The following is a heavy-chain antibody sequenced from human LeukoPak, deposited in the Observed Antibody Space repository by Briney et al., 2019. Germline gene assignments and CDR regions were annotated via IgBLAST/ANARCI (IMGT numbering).Heavy chain of an antibody. CDR3: ARVTDPRYNYFDP. CDR2: IYASGSI. Sequence: PSETLSLSCTVSGGSITSYYWSWIRQPAGKGLEWIGRIYASGSINYNPSLKRRVTMSVETSTDQLSLKLTSVTAAATAVYSCARVTDPRYNYFDPSGQRTLVTVSS. J-gene: IGHJ5*02. CDR1: GGSITSYY. D-gene: IGHD2-21*02. V-gene: IGHV4-4*07.